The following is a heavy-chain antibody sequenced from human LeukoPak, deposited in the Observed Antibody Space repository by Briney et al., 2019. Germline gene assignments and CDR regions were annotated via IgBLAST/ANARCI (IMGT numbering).Heavy chain of an antibody. J-gene: IGHJ4*02. CDR3: ARGRMQYSGYDCCPIES. V-gene: IGHV3-66*01. D-gene: IGHD5-12*01. Sequence: PGGSLRLSCAASGFSVSNYYMTWVRQAPGKGREGFQFVHNDGTTYYADSVKGRFTISRDNSKNTLYLQVNSLRVEDTAVYFCARGRMQYSGYDCCPIESWGRGTLVTVTS. CDR1: GFSVSNYY. CDR2: VHNDGTT.